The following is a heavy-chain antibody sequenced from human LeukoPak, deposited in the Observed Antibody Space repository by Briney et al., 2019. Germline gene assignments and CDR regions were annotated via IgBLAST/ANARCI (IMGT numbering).Heavy chain of an antibody. CDR2: IRYDGSNK. Sequence: GGSLRLSCAASGFTFSSYGMHWVRRAPGKGLEWVAFIRYDGSNKYYADSVKGRFTISRDNSKNTLYLQMNSLRAEDTAVYYCAKDPYYYDSSGYFGWFDPWGQGTLVTVSS. CDR3: AKDPYYYDSSGYFGWFDP. D-gene: IGHD3-22*01. V-gene: IGHV3-30*02. J-gene: IGHJ5*02. CDR1: GFTFSSYG.